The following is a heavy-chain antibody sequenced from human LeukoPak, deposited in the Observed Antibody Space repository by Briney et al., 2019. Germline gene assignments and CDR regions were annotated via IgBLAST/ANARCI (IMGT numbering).Heavy chain of an antibody. CDR1: GFTFSSYA. Sequence: GGPLRLSCAASGFTFSSYAMHWVRQAPGKGLEWVAVISYDGSNKYYADSVKGRFTISRDNSKNTLYLQMNSLRAEDTAVYYCARGGFDYWGQGTLVTVSS. CDR2: ISYDGSNK. D-gene: IGHD3-10*01. J-gene: IGHJ4*02. V-gene: IGHV3-30*04. CDR3: ARGGFDY.